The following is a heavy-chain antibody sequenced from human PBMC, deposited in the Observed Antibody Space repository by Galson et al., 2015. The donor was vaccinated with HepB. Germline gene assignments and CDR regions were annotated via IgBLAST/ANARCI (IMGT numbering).Heavy chain of an antibody. J-gene: IGHJ4*02. Sequence: SLRLSCAASGFTFSSYSMNWVRQAPGKGLEWVSYISSSSSTIYYADSVKGRFTISRDNAKNSLYLQMNSLRDEDTAVYYCARVKGDYYDSSGPPGYWGQGTLVTVSS. CDR2: ISSSSSTI. CDR1: GFTFSSYS. CDR3: ARVKGDYYDSSGPPGY. D-gene: IGHD3-22*01. V-gene: IGHV3-48*02.